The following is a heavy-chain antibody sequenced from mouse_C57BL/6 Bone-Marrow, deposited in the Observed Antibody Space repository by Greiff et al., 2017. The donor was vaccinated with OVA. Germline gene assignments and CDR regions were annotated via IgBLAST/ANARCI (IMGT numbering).Heavy chain of an antibody. Sequence: QVQLQQSGPELVKPGASVKISCKASGYAFSSSWMNWVKQRPGKGLEWIGRIYPGDGDTNYNGKFKGKATLTADKSSSTAYMQLSSLTSEDSAVYFCARTRDGYYFAYWGQGTLVTVSA. CDR2: IYPGDGDT. CDR1: GYAFSSSW. D-gene: IGHD2-3*01. J-gene: IGHJ3*01. V-gene: IGHV1-82*01. CDR3: ARTRDGYYFAY.